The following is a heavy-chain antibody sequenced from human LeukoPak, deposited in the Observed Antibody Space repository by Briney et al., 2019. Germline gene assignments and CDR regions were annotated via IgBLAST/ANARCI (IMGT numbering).Heavy chain of an antibody. D-gene: IGHD3-16*01. CDR1: GFILSSYE. V-gene: IGHV3-48*03. CDR2: ISSSGSVT. CDR3: ARDELRTGAFDI. Sequence: GGSLRLSCAASGFILSSYEIKWVRQAAGEWREWDSYISSSGSVTYYADSVRGRFTISRDNAKNSLYLQMNSLRAEDTAVYYCARDELRTGAFDIWGQGTMVTVSS. J-gene: IGHJ3*02.